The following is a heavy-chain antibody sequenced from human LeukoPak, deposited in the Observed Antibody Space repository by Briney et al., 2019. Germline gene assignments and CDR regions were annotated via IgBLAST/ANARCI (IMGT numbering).Heavy chain of an antibody. CDR2: IYTSGST. Sequence: SETLSLTCTVSGGSISSYYWSWIRQPAGKGLEWIGRIYTSGSTNYNPSLKSRVTMSVDTSKNQFSLKLSSVTAADTAVYYCAREGDYYGSGSYHGYWGQGTLVTVSS. J-gene: IGHJ4*02. D-gene: IGHD3-10*01. V-gene: IGHV4-4*07. CDR1: GGSISSYY. CDR3: AREGDYYGSGSYHGY.